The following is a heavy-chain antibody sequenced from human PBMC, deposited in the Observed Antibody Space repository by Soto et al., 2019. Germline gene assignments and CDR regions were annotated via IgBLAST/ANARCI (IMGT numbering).Heavy chain of an antibody. CDR2: MNPSSANT. Sequence: SVKVSCKASRYTFTSYDINWVRQAAGQGLEWMGWMNPSSANTGYAQKFQGRVTMTRDTSMSTAYMELTNLRSEDTAMYYCARVEATPSPNWFDPCGQGTLVTVSS. V-gene: IGHV1-8*01. CDR3: ARVEATPSPNWFDP. J-gene: IGHJ5*02. CDR1: RYTFTSYD.